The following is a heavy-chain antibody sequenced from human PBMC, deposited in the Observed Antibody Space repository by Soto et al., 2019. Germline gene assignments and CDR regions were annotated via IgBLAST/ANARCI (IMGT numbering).Heavy chain of an antibody. V-gene: IGHV1-2*02. CDR3: ARDPYSSSWYVYFDY. D-gene: IGHD6-13*01. CDR1: GYTFTGYY. Sequence: QVQLVQSGAEVKKPGASVKVSCKASGYTFTGYYMHWVRQAPGQGLEWMGWINPNSGGTNYAPKFQGRVTMTMDTSISTAYMELSRLRSDDTAVYYCARDPYSSSWYVYFDYWGQGTLVTVSS. J-gene: IGHJ4*02. CDR2: INPNSGGT.